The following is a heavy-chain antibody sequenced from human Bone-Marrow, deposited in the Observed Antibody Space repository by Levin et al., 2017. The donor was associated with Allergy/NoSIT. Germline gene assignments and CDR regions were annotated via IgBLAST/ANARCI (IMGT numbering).Heavy chain of an antibody. V-gene: IGHV4-4*07. Sequence: SETLSLTCNVSGGSINNFYWSWIRQPAGKGLEWVGRIYSSGSTNYNPSLKSRVTMSVDTSKNQFSLKLTSVTAADTAMYYCAQERGADLGWFVPWGQGTLVTVSS. J-gene: IGHJ5*02. CDR2: IYSSGST. CDR3: AQERGADLGWFVP. D-gene: IGHD3-16*01. CDR1: GGSINNFY.